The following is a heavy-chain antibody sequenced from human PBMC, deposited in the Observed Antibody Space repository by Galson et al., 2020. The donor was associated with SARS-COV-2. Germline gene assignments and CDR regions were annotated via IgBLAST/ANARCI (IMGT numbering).Heavy chain of an antibody. J-gene: IGHJ4*02. CDR2: ISSDGRST. CDR3: ARGRDYGDL. Sequence: GGSLRLSCAASGFTFRGYAMHWVRQAPGKGLEFVSAISSDGRSTYYADSVKGRFTVSRDNSKNTLYLQMGSLRAADMAVYYCARGRDYGDLWGQGALVTVSS. CDR1: GFTFRGYA. V-gene: IGHV3-64*02.